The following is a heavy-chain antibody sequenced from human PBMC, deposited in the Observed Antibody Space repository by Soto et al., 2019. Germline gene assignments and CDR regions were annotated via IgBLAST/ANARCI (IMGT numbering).Heavy chain of an antibody. CDR2: IIPILGIA. CDR1: GGTFSSYT. D-gene: IGHD3-9*01. J-gene: IGHJ3*02. CDR3: ARDSRGTLNYDILTGHISRDDAFDI. Sequence: ASVKVSCKASGGTFSSYTISWVRQAPGQGLEWMGRIIPILGIANYAQKFQGRVTITADKSTSTAYMELSSLRSEDTAVYYCARDSRGTLNYDILTGHISRDDAFDIWGQGTMVTVSS. V-gene: IGHV1-69*04.